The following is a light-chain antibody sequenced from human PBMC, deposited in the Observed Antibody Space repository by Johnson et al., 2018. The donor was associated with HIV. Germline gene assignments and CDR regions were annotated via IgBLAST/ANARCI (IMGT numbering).Light chain of an antibody. CDR1: SSNIENYF. CDR3: GVWDASLSPHSV. V-gene: IGLV1-51*02. Sequence: QSALTQPPSVSAAPGQRVNISCSGHSSNIENYFVSWYQQLPGAAPRLLIYEDYKRPSGIPDRFSGSKSGASATLGITGLQTGDEADYYCGVWDASLSPHSVFGTGTTITVL. CDR2: EDY. J-gene: IGLJ1*01.